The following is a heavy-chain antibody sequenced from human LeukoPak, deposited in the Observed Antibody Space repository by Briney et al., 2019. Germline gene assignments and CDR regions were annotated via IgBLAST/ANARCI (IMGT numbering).Heavy chain of an antibody. D-gene: IGHD4-17*01. Sequence: ASVKVSCKASGGTFSSYAISWVRQAPGQGLEWMGWINPNSGGTNYAQKFQGRVTMTRDTSISTAYMELSRLRSDDTAVYYCARAPLYGVLDYWGQGTLVTVSS. CDR1: GGTFSSYA. CDR3: ARAPLYGVLDY. V-gene: IGHV1-2*02. CDR2: INPNSGGT. J-gene: IGHJ4*02.